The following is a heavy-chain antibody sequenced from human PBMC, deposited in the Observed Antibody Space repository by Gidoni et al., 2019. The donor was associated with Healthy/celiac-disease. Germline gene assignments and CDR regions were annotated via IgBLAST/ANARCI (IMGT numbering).Heavy chain of an antibody. CDR3: ARADSGTLVDY. CDR2: IYYSGST. Sequence: QVQLQASGPGLVKPSETLSLTCTVSGGSISSYYWSWIRQPPGKGLEWIGYIYYSGSTNYNPSLKSRVTISVDTSKNQFSLKLSSVTAADTAVYYCARADSGTLVDYWGQGTLVTVSS. CDR1: GGSISSYY. D-gene: IGHD1-26*01. V-gene: IGHV4-59*01. J-gene: IGHJ4*02.